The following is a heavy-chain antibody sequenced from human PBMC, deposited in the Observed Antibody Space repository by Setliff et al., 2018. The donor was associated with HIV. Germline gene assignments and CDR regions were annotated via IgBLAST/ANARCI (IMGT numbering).Heavy chain of an antibody. D-gene: IGHD3-16*01. V-gene: IGHV3-23*01. CDR3: AKDYTPTFWEYNWFDV. Sequence: GSLRLSCAASGFTFSSYWMSWVRQAPGKGLEWVSGISGSGDSTFYAHSVKGRFTISRDNSRDTLYLEMNNLRAEDTALYYCAKDYTPTFWEYNWFDVWGQGTLVTVS. CDR2: ISGSGDST. CDR1: GFTFSSYW. J-gene: IGHJ5*02.